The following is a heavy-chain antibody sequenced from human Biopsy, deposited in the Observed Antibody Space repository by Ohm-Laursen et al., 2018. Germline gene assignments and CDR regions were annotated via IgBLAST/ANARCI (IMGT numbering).Heavy chain of an antibody. D-gene: IGHD2-21*02. CDR1: GYTFINNG. CDR2: ISPKNGNT. J-gene: IGHJ5*01. Sequence: ASVKVSCKSSGYTFINNGISWVRQAPGQGLEWMGWISPKNGNTYFTQHFQDRITMTTDTSTTIAYMELKSLRSDDTAVYYCARVVSLCGGDCYSLDSWGQGTLVTVSS. CDR3: ARVVSLCGGDCYSLDS. V-gene: IGHV1-18*01.